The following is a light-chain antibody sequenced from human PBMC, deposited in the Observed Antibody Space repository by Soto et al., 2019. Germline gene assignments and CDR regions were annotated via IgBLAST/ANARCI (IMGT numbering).Light chain of an antibody. CDR1: RSDVGGYDY. Sequence: QSVLTQPRSVSGSPGQSVSISCTGARSDVGGYDYVSWYQQHPDKAPKVIIYDVIKRPSGVPDRFSGSKSGNTASLTISGLQSDDEAEYYCCSYAGSYSYVFGPGTKVTVL. V-gene: IGLV2-11*01. J-gene: IGLJ1*01. CDR2: DVI. CDR3: CSYAGSYSYV.